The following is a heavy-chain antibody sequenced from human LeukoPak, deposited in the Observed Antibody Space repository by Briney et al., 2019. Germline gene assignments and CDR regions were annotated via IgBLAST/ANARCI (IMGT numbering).Heavy chain of an antibody. V-gene: IGHV1-69*13. Sequence: SVNVSCKASGGTFSSYAISWVRQAPGQGLEWMGGIIPIFGTANYAQKFQGRVTITADESTSTAYMELSSLRSEDTAVYYCARGGSYYDSSGYYGPWGQGTLVTVSS. CDR2: IIPIFGTA. D-gene: IGHD3-22*01. CDR1: GGTFSSYA. J-gene: IGHJ5*02. CDR3: ARGGSYYDSSGYYGP.